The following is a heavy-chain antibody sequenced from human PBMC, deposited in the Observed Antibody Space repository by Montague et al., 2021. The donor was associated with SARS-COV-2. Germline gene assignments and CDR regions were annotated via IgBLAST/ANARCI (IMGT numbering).Heavy chain of an antibody. V-gene: IGHV4-34*01. CDR2: INNSGST. J-gene: IGHJ6*03. Sequence: SETLSLTCAVYGGSFSGHYWGWIRQPPGKGLEWIGEINNSGSTNYNPSLKGRVTISVGTSKNQFSLKLHSVTAADTAVYYCARGRIEVSMIVVVLTGASYYMDVWGKGTTVIVSS. D-gene: IGHD3-22*01. CDR3: ARGRIEVSMIVVVLTGASYYMDV. CDR1: GGSFSGHY.